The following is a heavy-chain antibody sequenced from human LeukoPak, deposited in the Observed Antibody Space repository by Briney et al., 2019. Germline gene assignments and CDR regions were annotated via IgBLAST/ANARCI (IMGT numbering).Heavy chain of an antibody. J-gene: IGHJ3*02. CDR3: ARDRSSGWEYQLPLDAFDI. Sequence: ASVKVSCKASGYSFGSYVMHWVRRPPGQGLGGRGWTKVGNGKTKYSEDIQGRVTMTRDTSISTAYMELSRLRSDDTAVYYCARDRSSGWEYQLPLDAFDIWGQGTMVTVSS. CDR2: TKVGNGKT. V-gene: IGHV1-3*01. CDR1: GYSFGSYV. D-gene: IGHD2-2*01.